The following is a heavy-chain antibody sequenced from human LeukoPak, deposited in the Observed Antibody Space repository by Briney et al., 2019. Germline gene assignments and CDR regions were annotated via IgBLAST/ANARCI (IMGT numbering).Heavy chain of an antibody. CDR1: GYTFTSYG. CDR2: INVYNGET. V-gene: IGHV1-18*01. CDR3: ARGTMRDGH. Sequence: ASVKVSCKTSGYTFTSYGINWVRQAPGQGLEGMGWINVYNGETKKTQNFHDRLTLTTDTSTSTAYMELRSLRSDDTAFYYCARGTMRDGHWGQGTLVTVSA. J-gene: IGHJ4*02. D-gene: IGHD5-24*01.